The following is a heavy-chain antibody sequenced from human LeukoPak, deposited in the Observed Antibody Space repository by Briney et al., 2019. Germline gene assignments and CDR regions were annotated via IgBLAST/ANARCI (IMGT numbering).Heavy chain of an antibody. CDR1: GYTFTSYG. Sequence: GASVKVSCKASGYTFTSYGISWVRQAPGQGLEWMGWISAYNGNTNYAQKLQGRVTMTTDTSTSTAYMELSSLRSEDTAVYYCASRPISGGGYEINYYYYYMDVWGKGTTVTVSS. V-gene: IGHV1-18*01. CDR3: ASRPISGGGYEINYYYYYMDV. CDR2: ISAYNGNT. D-gene: IGHD5-12*01. J-gene: IGHJ6*03.